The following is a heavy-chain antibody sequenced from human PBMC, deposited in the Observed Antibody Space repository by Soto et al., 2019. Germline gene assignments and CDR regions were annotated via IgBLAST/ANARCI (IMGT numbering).Heavy chain of an antibody. J-gene: IGHJ6*02. Sequence: ASVKVSCLASGYTFTSYTIHWVRQAPGQRLEWMGWINAGNGNTKYSQNFQGRLTITRDTSASTAYMEVSSLRSEDTAVYYCARDWATLLRGVNTITYYYYGMDVWGQGTTVTVSS. CDR2: INAGNGNT. CDR1: GYTFTSYT. V-gene: IGHV1-3*01. CDR3: ARDWATLLRGVNTITYYYYGMDV. D-gene: IGHD3-10*01.